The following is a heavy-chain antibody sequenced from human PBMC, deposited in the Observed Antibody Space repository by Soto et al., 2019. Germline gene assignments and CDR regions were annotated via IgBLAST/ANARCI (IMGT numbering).Heavy chain of an antibody. CDR1: GYTFTSYY. CDR2: INPSGGSK. V-gene: IGHV1-46*03. J-gene: IGHJ6*03. D-gene: IGHD1-20*01. Sequence: GASVKVSCKASGYTFTSYYMHWVRQAPGQGLEWMGKINPSGGSKSYAQKFQGRVTMTRDTSTSTVYMELSSLRSEDTAVYYCARGLWDDGITGIPYYYYMDVWGKGTTVTVSS. CDR3: ARGLWDDGITGIPYYYYMDV.